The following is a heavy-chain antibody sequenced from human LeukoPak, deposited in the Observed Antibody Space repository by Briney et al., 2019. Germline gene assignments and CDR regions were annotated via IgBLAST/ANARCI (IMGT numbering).Heavy chain of an antibody. J-gene: IGHJ4*02. CDR2: IRYDGSNK. Sequence: GGSLRLSCAASGFTFSSYGMHWVRQAPGKGLEWVAFIRYDGSNKYYADSVKGRFTISRDNSKNTLYLQMNSLRAEDTAVYYCAKYAPAVAGTVGYWGQGTLVTVSS. CDR1: GFTFSSYG. D-gene: IGHD6-19*01. V-gene: IGHV3-30*02. CDR3: AKYAPAVAGTVGY.